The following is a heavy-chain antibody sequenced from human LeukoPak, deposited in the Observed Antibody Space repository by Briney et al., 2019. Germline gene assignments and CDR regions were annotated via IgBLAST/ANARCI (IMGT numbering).Heavy chain of an antibody. V-gene: IGHV3-33*08. D-gene: IGHD1-26*01. Sequence: GGSLRLSCAASGFTFSNFGMHWVRQAPGKGLEWVAVISYDGGNIYYADSVKGRFTISRDNSKNTLYLQMNSLRAEDTAFYYCVREDGIVGATSSFDYWGEGTLVTVSS. J-gene: IGHJ4*02. CDR1: GFTFSNFG. CDR3: VREDGIVGATSSFDY. CDR2: ISYDGGNI.